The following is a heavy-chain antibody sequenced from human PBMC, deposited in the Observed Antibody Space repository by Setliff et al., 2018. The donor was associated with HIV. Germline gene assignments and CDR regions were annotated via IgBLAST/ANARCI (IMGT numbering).Heavy chain of an antibody. Sequence: TLSLTCALSGYTISSGYYWAWIRQPPGKGLEWIGRISYGGGTHYNPSLRSRVIISMDTSKNRVSLKLSSVTAADTAVYYCARDRYTYAYLDYWGQGTLVTVSS. J-gene: IGHJ4*02. CDR3: ARDRYTYAYLDY. D-gene: IGHD5-18*01. CDR2: ISYGGGT. CDR1: GYTISSGYY. V-gene: IGHV4-38-2*02.